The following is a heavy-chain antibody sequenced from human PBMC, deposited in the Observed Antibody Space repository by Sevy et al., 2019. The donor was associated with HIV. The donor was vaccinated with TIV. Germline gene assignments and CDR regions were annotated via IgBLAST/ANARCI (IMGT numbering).Heavy chain of an antibody. D-gene: IGHD2-2*03. CDR1: GFSFGDYA. V-gene: IGHV3-49*03. CDR2: IRSKAYGGTT. Sequence: GGSLRLSCTASGFSFGDYAMSWFRQAPGKGLESVGFIRSKAYGGTTEYAASVKGRFTISRDDSKSIAYLQMNSLKTQDTAVYYCTRAGIGSGYCSSTSCSQDYWGQGPLVTVSS. CDR3: TRAGIGSGYCSSTSCSQDY. J-gene: IGHJ4*02.